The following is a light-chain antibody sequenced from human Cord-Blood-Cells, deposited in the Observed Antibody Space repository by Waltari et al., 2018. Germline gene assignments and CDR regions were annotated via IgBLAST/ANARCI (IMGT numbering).Light chain of an antibody. J-gene: IGLJ1*01. CDR3: SSYAGSNNYV. V-gene: IGLV2-8*01. Sequence: QSALTQPPPASGSPGQSVPISCTGTSSDVGCFNYVSWYQQHPGKAPKLMIYEVSKRPSGVPDRFSGSKSGNTASLTVSGLQAEDEADYYCSSYAGSNNYVFGTGTKVTVL. CDR1: SSDVGCFNY. CDR2: EVS.